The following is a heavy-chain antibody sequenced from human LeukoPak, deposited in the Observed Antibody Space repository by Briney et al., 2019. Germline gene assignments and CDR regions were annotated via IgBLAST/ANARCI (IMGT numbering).Heavy chain of an antibody. Sequence: GGFLRLSCVASGFTFSSYEMNWVRQAPGKGLEWVSDISSSGTTIYYADSVKGRFTISRDNAKNSLYLQMNSLRAEDTAVYYCARVTATRTLWRRVNYFDYWGQGTLVTVSS. CDR1: GFTFSSYE. CDR2: ISSSGTTI. D-gene: IGHD5-12*01. CDR3: ARVTATRTLWRRVNYFDY. V-gene: IGHV3-48*03. J-gene: IGHJ4*02.